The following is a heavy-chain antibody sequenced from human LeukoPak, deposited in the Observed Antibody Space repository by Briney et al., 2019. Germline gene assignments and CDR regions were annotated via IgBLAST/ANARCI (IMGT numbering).Heavy chain of an antibody. J-gene: IGHJ4*02. CDR3: AKDREVLRSLEWFFDY. Sequence: GGSLRLSCAASGFTFSSYWMSWVRHTPGKGLEWVANIKQDGSEKYYVDSVKGRFTISRDNAKNSLYLQMNSLRAEDTAVYYCAKDREVLRSLEWFFDYWGQGTLVTVSS. CDR2: IKQDGSEK. V-gene: IGHV3-7*03. CDR1: GFTFSSYW. D-gene: IGHD3-3*01.